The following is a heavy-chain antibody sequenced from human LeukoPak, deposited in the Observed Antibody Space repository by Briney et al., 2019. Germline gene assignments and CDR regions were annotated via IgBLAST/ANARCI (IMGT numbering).Heavy chain of an antibody. CDR3: ARDLTHRRNYDSSGYQIVPAF. J-gene: IGHJ4*02. V-gene: IGHV1-24*01. CDR1: GYTLTELS. CDR2: FDPEDGET. D-gene: IGHD3-22*01. Sequence: GASVKVSCKVSGYTLTELSMHWVRQAPGKGLEWMGGFDPEDGETIYAQKFQGRVTMTTDTSTSTAYMELRSLRSDDTAVYYCARDLTHRRNYDSSGYQIVPAFWGQGTLVTVSP.